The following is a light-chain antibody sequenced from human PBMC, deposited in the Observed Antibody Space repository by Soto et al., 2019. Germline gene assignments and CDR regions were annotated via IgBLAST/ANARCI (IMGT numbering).Light chain of an antibody. V-gene: IGLV1-47*01. CDR2: RHD. CDR1: RSNIGSNH. J-gene: IGLJ3*02. Sequence: QSVLTQPPSAYGTPGQRVAISCSGSRSNIGSNHVYWYQHLPGTAPKLLIYRHDLRPSGVPDRISGSKSGTSASLAIGGLQSEDEGVYYCAAWDDSLSGVVFGGGTKLTVL. CDR3: AAWDDSLSGVV.